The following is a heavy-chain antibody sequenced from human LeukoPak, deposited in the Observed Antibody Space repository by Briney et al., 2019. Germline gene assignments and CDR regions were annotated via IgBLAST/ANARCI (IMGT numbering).Heavy chain of an antibody. CDR2: IFYSGRT. V-gene: IGHV4-39*07. CDR3: AREGPYYYDSSGLTYYFDY. Sequence: KPSETLSLTCTVSGGSISSSNYYWGWIRQPPGKGLEWIGKIFYSGRTYYNPSLKSRVTISVDTSKNQFSLKLSSVTAADTAVYYCAREGPYYYDSSGLTYYFDYWGQGTLVTVSS. J-gene: IGHJ4*02. CDR1: GGSISSSNYY. D-gene: IGHD3-22*01.